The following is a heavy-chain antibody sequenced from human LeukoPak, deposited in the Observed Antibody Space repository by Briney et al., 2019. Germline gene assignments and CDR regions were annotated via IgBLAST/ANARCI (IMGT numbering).Heavy chain of an antibody. D-gene: IGHD1-26*01. V-gene: IGHV1-2*02. CDR2: INPNSGDT. CDR3: ATGAASYYGD. CDR1: GYTFTAYS. J-gene: IGHJ4*02. Sequence: ASVKVSCKASGYTFTAYSMHWVRQAPGQGLEWMGWINPNSGDTNYAQKFQGRVTMARDTSINTVYMQLSRLRSDDTAVYYCATGAASYYGDWGQGTLVTVSS.